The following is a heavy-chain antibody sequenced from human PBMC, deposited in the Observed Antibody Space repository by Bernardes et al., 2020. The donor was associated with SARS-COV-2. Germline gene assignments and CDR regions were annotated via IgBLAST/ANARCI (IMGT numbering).Heavy chain of an antibody. CDR1: GFTFSSYW. CDR2: INTDGSYT. J-gene: IGHJ4*02. Sequence: GGSLRLSCAASGFTFSSYWLHWVRQAPGKGLVWVSRINTDGSYTSYADSVKGRFTISRDNAKNALYLQMNSLRAEDTAVYYCASRRSDCSGGSCYPPDYWGQGTLVTVSS. V-gene: IGHV3-74*01. CDR3: ASRRSDCSGGSCYPPDY. D-gene: IGHD2-15*01.